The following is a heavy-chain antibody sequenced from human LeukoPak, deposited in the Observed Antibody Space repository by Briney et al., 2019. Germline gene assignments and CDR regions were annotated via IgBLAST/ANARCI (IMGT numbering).Heavy chain of an antibody. CDR1: GFTFDDYG. D-gene: IGHD3-9*01. CDR3: ARDSDDILTGYGAFDI. CDR2: INWNGGST. Sequence: GGSLRLSCAASGFTFDDYGMSWVRQAPGKGLAWVSGINWNGGSTGYADSVKGRFTISRDNAKNSLYLQMNSLRAEDTALYYCARDSDDILTGYGAFDIWGQGTMVTVSS. J-gene: IGHJ3*02. V-gene: IGHV3-20*04.